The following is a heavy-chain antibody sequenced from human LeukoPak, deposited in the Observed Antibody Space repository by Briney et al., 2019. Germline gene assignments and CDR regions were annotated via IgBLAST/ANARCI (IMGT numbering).Heavy chain of an antibody. J-gene: IGHJ4*02. V-gene: IGHV1-69*05. CDR2: IIPIFGTA. Sequence: ASVKVSCKASGGTFSSYAISWVRQAPGQGLEWMGRIIPIFGTANYAQKFQGRVTITTDESTSTAYMELSSLRSEDTAVYYCARARYSGYVGNKYYFDYWGQGTLVTVSS. CDR1: GGTFSSYA. CDR3: ARARYSGYVGNKYYFDY. D-gene: IGHD5-12*01.